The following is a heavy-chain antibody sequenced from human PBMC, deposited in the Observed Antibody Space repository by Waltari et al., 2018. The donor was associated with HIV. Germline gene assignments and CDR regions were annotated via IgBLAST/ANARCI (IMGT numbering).Heavy chain of an antibody. CDR3: AREALVYKYGRYCSDDDCYSRWFDP. Sequence: QVQLQESGPGLVKFSQTLSLTCNVSGASITSGNYFWTWVRQPAGQTLEWIGRIPTSVSIKDKPTRSRRFTISRDTSNNHFSLTVTSVTAAETAVYYCAREALVYKYGRYCSDDDCYSRWFDPWGHGTQVTVSS. V-gene: IGHV4-61*02. CDR1: GASITSGNYF. J-gene: IGHJ5*02. CDR2: IPTSVSI. D-gene: IGHD2-21*02.